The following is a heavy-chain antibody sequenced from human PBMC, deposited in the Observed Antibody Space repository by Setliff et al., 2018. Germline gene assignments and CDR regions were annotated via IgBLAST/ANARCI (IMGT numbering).Heavy chain of an antibody. J-gene: IGHJ4*02. CDR1: GFTFSNYA. CDR2: IYSAGSST. D-gene: IGHD3-10*01. Sequence: PGGSLRLSCAASGFTFSNYAMNWVRQAPGKGLEWVSVIYSAGSSTYYGDSVKGRFTISRDNSQNTLYLQMNSLRAEDTAVYYCAKDRPQGVNGRSFDYWGRGALVTVSS. CDR3: AKDRPQGVNGRSFDY. V-gene: IGHV3-23*03.